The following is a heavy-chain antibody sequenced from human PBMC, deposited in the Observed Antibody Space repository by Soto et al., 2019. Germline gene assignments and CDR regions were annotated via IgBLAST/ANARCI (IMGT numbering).Heavy chain of an antibody. CDR2: ISAYNGNT. D-gene: IGHD5-12*01. CDR3: ARGFWSESGYDYPYFDY. J-gene: IGHJ4*02. V-gene: IGHV1-18*01. CDR1: GYTIASYG. Sequence: GASVEVSSKDSGYTIASYGMSWVRQDPGQGLEWMGWISAYNGNTNYAQKLQGRVTMTTDTSTSTAYMELRSLRSDDTAVYYCARGFWSESGYDYPYFDYWGQGTLVTVSS.